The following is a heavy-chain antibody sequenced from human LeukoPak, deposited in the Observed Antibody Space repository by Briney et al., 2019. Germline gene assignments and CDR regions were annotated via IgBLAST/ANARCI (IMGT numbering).Heavy chain of an antibody. J-gene: IGHJ6*03. Sequence: SETLSLTCTVSGGSISSSSYYWGWIRQPPGKGLEWIGSIYYSGSTYYNPSLKNRVTISVDTSKNQFSLKLSSVTAADTAVYYCARNLWFGEGYYMDVWGKGTTVTISS. D-gene: IGHD3-10*01. CDR2: IYYSGST. CDR3: ARNLWFGEGYYMDV. CDR1: GGSISSSSYY. V-gene: IGHV4-39*01.